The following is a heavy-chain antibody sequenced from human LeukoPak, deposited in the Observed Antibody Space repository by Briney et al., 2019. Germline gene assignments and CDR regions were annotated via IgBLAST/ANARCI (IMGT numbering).Heavy chain of an antibody. Sequence: HPGVSLRLSCAASGFTFSSYAMSWVRQAPGKGLEWVSAISGSGGSTYYADSVKGRFTISRDNSKNTLYLQMNSLRAEDTAVYYCAKAERYCGGDCYPYYFDYWGQGTLVTVSS. J-gene: IGHJ4*02. D-gene: IGHD2-21*02. CDR2: ISGSGGST. CDR3: AKAERYCGGDCYPYYFDY. CDR1: GFTFSSYA. V-gene: IGHV3-23*01.